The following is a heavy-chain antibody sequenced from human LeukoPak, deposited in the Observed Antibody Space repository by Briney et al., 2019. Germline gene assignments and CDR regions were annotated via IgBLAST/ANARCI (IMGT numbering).Heavy chain of an antibody. CDR1: GGSISSSTW. Sequence: SETLSLACAVSGGSISSSTWRSWVRQPPGKGLEWIGYSSYIGRNNYNPSLKSRVTISIDTSKSQFSLKLTSVNAADTAVYFCARSTGYSSTWELDSWGQGTLVTVSS. CDR2: SSYIGRN. V-gene: IGHV4-4*02. CDR3: ARSTGYSSTWELDS. D-gene: IGHD6-13*01. J-gene: IGHJ4*02.